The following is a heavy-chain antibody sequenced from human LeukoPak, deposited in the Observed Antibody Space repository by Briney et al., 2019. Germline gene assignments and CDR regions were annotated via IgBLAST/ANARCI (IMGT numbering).Heavy chain of an antibody. CDR3: ARDTRIAVAGKGVGY. D-gene: IGHD6-19*01. CDR2: ISAYNGNT. V-gene: IGHV1-18*01. J-gene: IGHJ4*02. Sequence: GASVKVSCKASGYTFTSYGISWVRQAPGQGLEWMGWISAYNGNTNYAQKLQGRVTMTTDTSTSTAYMELRSLRSDDTAAYYCARDTRIAVAGKGVGYWGQGTLVTVSS. CDR1: GYTFTSYG.